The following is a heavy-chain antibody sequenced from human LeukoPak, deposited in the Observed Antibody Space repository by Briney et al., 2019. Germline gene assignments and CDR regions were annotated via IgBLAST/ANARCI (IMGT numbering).Heavy chain of an antibody. V-gene: IGHV1-46*01. J-gene: IGHJ4*02. D-gene: IGHD3/OR15-3a*01. CDR1: GYTFTNYY. Sequence: RRASVTVSCKASGYTFTNYYMHWVRQAPGQGLEWMGIINPSGGSTSYAQKFQGRVAMTRDTSTSTVYMELSSLRSEDTAVYYCAREVDVDSQTYYFDYWGQGTLVTVSS. CDR3: AREVDVDSQTYYFDY. CDR2: INPSGGST.